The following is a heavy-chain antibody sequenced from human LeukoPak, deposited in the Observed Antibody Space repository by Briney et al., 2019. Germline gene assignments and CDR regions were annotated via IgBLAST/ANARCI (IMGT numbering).Heavy chain of an antibody. CDR2: IYSGGST. D-gene: IGHD6-13*01. CDR3: ARDRGIAAAPTPYWYFDL. CDR1: GFTVSSNY. V-gene: IGHV3-53*01. J-gene: IGHJ2*01. Sequence: PGGSLRLSCAASGFTVSSNYMSWVRQAPGKGLEWVSVIYSGGSTYYADSVKGRFTISRDNSKNTLYLQMNSLRAEDTAVYYCARDRGIAAAPTPYWYFDLWGRGTLVTVSS.